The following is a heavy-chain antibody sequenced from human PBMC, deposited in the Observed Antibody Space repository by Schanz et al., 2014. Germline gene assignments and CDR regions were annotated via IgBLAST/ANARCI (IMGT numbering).Heavy chain of an antibody. CDR3: ARGNTIFGVVILGWLDP. V-gene: IGHV1-69*04. CDR2: IIPILGVA. Sequence: QVPLVQSGAEVKKPGSSVKVSCKASGGTFSSYTISWVRQAPGQGLEWMGRIIPILGVANYAQKFQGRVNNTADKSTNTAHMELRRMSSDETAIYYCARGNTIFGVVILGWLDPWGQGTLVTVSS. CDR1: GGTFSSYT. J-gene: IGHJ5*02. D-gene: IGHD3-3*01.